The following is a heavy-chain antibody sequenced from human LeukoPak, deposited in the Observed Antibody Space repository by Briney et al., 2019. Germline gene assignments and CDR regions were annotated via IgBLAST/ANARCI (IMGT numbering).Heavy chain of an antibody. Sequence: PGRSLRLSCAGSGFTFSNSGMHWVRQAPGKGLEWVAVISCDGSNKYYADSVKGRFTISRDNSKNTLYLQMNSLRAEDTAVYYCAKGDRGYSYGPDYWGQGTLVTVSS. J-gene: IGHJ4*02. CDR3: AKGDRGYSYGPDY. V-gene: IGHV3-30*18. CDR2: ISCDGSNK. CDR1: GFTFSNSG. D-gene: IGHD5-18*01.